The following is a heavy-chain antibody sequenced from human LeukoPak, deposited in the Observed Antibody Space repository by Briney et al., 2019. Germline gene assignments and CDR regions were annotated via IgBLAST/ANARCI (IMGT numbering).Heavy chain of an antibody. J-gene: IGHJ6*02. CDR2: IYPGDSDT. CDR3: ARLFSTVTYDYGMDV. D-gene: IGHD4-17*01. V-gene: IGHV5-51*01. Sequence: HGESLKISCKGSGYSFTSYWIGWVRQMPGKGLGWMGIIYPGDSDTRYSPSFQGQVTISADKSISTAYLQWSSLKASDTAMYYCARLFSTVTYDYGMDVWGQGTTVTVSS. CDR1: GYSFTSYW.